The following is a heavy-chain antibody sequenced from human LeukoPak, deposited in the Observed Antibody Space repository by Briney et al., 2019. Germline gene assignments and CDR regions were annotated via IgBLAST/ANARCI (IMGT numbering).Heavy chain of an antibody. CDR2: IGGSGSST. CDR1: GFTFSNSD. V-gene: IGHV3-23*01. CDR3: AKSRLTPHP. J-gene: IGHJ5*02. D-gene: IGHD1-14*01. Sequence: SGGSLRLSCAASGFTFSNSDMSWVHQAPGKGLKWVSAIGGSGSSTFYADSVKGRFTVSRDNSKNTLYLQMSSLRAEDTAVYYCAKSRLTPHPWGQGTLVTVSS.